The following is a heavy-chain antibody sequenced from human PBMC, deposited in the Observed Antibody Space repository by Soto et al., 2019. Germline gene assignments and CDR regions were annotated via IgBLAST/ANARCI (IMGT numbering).Heavy chain of an antibody. CDR3: ARESGGDYVPDY. CDR2: IKQDGSEK. J-gene: IGHJ4*02. D-gene: IGHD4-17*01. CDR1: GFTFSSYW. V-gene: IGHV3-7*01. Sequence: EVQLVESGGGLVQPGGSLRLSCAASGFTFSSYWMSWVRQAPGKGLEWVANIKQDGSEKYYVDSVKGRFTISRDNAKNSLYLQMNSLRAEDTAVYYCARESGGDYVPDYWAREPWSPSPQ.